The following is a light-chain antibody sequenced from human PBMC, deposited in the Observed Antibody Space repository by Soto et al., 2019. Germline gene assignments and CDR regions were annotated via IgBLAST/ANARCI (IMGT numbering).Light chain of an antibody. J-gene: IGLJ1*01. Sequence: QSVLTQPPSVSGSPGQSVTISCTGTSTDFVSYNRVSWYQQPPGTAPKLIIYEASNRPSGVPDRFSGSKSGNTASRTISGLQAADEADYYCSLYTSENTYVFGTGTKVTVL. CDR2: EAS. V-gene: IGLV2-18*01. CDR1: STDFVSYNR. CDR3: SLYTSENTYV.